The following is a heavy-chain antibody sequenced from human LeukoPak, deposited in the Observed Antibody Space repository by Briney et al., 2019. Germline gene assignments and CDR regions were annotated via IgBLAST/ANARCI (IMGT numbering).Heavy chain of an antibody. V-gene: IGHV5-51*01. D-gene: IGHD4-23*01. Sequence: GESLKISCKGSGYRFTSNWIAWVRQMPGKGLEWMGIIYPGDSDTRYSPSFQGQVTISADKSVSTTYLQWSSLQASDTAMYYCARPSSLYGGTSEDYWGQGTLVTVSS. CDR1: GYRFTSNW. CDR2: IYPGDSDT. J-gene: IGHJ4*02. CDR3: ARPSSLYGGTSEDY.